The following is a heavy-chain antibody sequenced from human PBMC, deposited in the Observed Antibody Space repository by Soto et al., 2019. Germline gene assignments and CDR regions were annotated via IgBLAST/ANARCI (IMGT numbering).Heavy chain of an antibody. CDR1: GGTFSSYA. D-gene: IGHD3-22*01. CDR2: IIPIFGTA. CDR3: ARDRGPSSGYYPYWFDP. V-gene: IGHV1-69*12. J-gene: IGHJ5*02. Sequence: QVQLVQSGAEVKKPGSSVKVSCKASGGTFSSYAITWVRQAPGQGLEWMGGIIPIFGTANYAQKFQCSVTITADESTRTAYMELSSLRSEDTAVYYCARDRGPSSGYYPYWFDPWGKGTLVTVSS.